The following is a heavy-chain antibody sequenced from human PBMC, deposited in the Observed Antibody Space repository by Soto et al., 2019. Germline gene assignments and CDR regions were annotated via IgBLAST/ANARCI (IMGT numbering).Heavy chain of an antibody. CDR2: IIPISETT. CDR3: ARSQGSRTSLEIYYYYYYGMDV. V-gene: IGHV1-69*01. J-gene: IGHJ6*02. Sequence: QVQLVQSGAEVKKPGASVKVSCKASGGTFSSYAISWVRQAPGQGLEWMGGIIPISETTNYAQKFQGRVTITADESKSTAYMELSSLRSEDTAVYYCARSQGSRTSLEIYYYYYYGMDVWGQGTRVTVS. CDR1: GGTFSSYA. D-gene: IGHD2-2*01.